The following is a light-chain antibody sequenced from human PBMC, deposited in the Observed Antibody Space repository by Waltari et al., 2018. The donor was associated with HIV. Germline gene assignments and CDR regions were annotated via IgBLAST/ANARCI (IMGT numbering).Light chain of an antibody. CDR3: RQRGNWRT. V-gene: IGKV3-11*01. CDR1: QSVGTY. CDR2: DTS. J-gene: IGKJ2*01. Sequence: EIVLIQSPATLSFSPGDRSSRPCKASQSVGTYIAWYQQKVGQAPRFLIYDTSGRAPGSPARLSVSRSVTAFALTISRLEPEDFAVDYCRQRGNWRTFGQGTKLEIK.